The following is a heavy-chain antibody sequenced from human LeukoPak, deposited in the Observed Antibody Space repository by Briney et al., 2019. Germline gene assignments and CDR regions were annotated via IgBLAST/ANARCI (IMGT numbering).Heavy chain of an antibody. CDR2: INHSGST. Sequence: SETLSLTCAVYGGSFSDYYWSWIRQPPGKGLEWIGEINHSGSTNYNPSLKSRVTISVDTSKNQFSLKLSSVTAADTAVYYCAKNRKRTTINYYYMDVWGKGTTVTVSS. V-gene: IGHV4-34*01. J-gene: IGHJ6*03. CDR1: GGSFSDYY. CDR3: AKNRKRTTINYYYMDV. D-gene: IGHD5-24*01.